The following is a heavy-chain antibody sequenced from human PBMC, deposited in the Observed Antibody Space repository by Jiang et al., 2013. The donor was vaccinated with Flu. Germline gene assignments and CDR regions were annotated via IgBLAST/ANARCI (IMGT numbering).Heavy chain of an antibody. Sequence: VQLLESGGGLVKPGGSLRLSCAASGFTFSSYSMNWVRQAPGKGLEWVSSISSSSSYIYYADSVKGRFTISRDNAKNSLYLQMNSLRAEDTAVYYCARDSVTMVRGVSYFDYWGQGTLVTVSX. J-gene: IGHJ4*02. D-gene: IGHD3-10*01. CDR2: ISSSSSYI. V-gene: IGHV3-21*01. CDR3: ARDSVTMVRGVSYFDY. CDR1: GFTFSSYS.